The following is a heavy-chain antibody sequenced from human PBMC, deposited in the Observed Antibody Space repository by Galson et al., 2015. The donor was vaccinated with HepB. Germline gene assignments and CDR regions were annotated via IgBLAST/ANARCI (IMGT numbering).Heavy chain of an antibody. CDR1: GFTFSGSA. Sequence: SLRLSCAASGFTFSGSAIHWVRQASGKGLEWVGRIRSKASGHATAYDASLKSRFTISRDDSKNTAYLHMNSLKTEDTAVYYCARLGDLSGYSSLWGQGTLVTVSS. CDR2: IRSKASGHAT. J-gene: IGHJ4*02. CDR3: ARLGDLSGYSSL. D-gene: IGHD2-15*01. V-gene: IGHV3-73*01.